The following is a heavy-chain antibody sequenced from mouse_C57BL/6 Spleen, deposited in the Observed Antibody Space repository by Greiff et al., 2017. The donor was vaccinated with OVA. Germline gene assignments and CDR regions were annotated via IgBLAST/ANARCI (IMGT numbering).Heavy chain of an antibody. Sequence: VQLQQSGPELVKPGASVKISCKASGYTFTDYYMNWVKQSHGKSLEWIGDINPNNGGTSYNQKFKGKATLTVDKSSSTAYMELRSLTSEDSAVYYCARGDSNYLDYWGQGTTLTVSS. CDR2: INPNNGGT. V-gene: IGHV1-26*01. CDR3: ARGDSNYLDY. D-gene: IGHD2-5*01. J-gene: IGHJ2*01. CDR1: GYTFTDYY.